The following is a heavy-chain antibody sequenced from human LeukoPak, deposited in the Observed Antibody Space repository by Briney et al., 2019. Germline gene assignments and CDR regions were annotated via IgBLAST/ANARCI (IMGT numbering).Heavy chain of an antibody. J-gene: IGHJ4*02. Sequence: GGSLRLSCAASGFTFSSYAMHWVRQAPGKGLEWVAVISYDGSNKYYADSVKGRFTISRDNSKNTLYLQMNSLRAEDTAVYYCARSRAHYYDSSGLVYWGQGTLVTVSS. D-gene: IGHD3-22*01. CDR1: GFTFSSYA. CDR2: ISYDGSNK. V-gene: IGHV3-30-3*01. CDR3: ARSRAHYYDSSGLVY.